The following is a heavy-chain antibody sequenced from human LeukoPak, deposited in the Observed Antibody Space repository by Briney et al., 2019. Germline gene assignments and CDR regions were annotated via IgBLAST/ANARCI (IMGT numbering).Heavy chain of an antibody. V-gene: IGHV3-74*01. CDR3: ARGYIAVAGTLSY. CDR1: GFTFSST. Sequence: PGGSLRLSCAASGFTFSSTMPWVRQAPGKGLVWVSRISSDGSTTRYADSVKGRFTISRDNAKNTLCLKMNSLRAEDTAVYYCARGYIAVAGTLSYWGQGTLVTVSS. D-gene: IGHD6-19*01. J-gene: IGHJ4*02. CDR2: ISSDGSTT.